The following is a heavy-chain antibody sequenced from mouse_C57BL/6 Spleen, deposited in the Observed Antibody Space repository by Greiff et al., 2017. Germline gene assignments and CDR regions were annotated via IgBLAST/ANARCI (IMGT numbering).Heavy chain of an antibody. D-gene: IGHD2-5*01. CDR2: IDPSDSET. V-gene: IGHV1-52*01. CDR3: ARFDYSKGYYAMDY. Sequence: VQLQQPGAELVRPGSSVKLSCKASGYTFTSYWMHWVKQRPIQGLEWIGNIDPSDSETPSNQKFKDKATLTVDKSSSTAYMQLSSLTSEDSAVYYCARFDYSKGYYAMDYWGKGTSVTVSS. CDR1: GYTFTSYW. J-gene: IGHJ4*01.